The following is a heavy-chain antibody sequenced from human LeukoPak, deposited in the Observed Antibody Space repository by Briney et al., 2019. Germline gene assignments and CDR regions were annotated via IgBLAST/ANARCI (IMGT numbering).Heavy chain of an antibody. V-gene: IGHV4-4*07. CDR3: ARDFGTDSSGYYSNWFDP. D-gene: IGHD3-22*01. J-gene: IGHJ5*02. CDR2: IYTSGST. Sequence: PSETLSLTCTVSGGSISSYYWSWIRQPAGKGLEWIGRIYTSGSTNYNPSLKSRVTMSVDTSKNQFSLKLSSVTAADTAVYYCARDFGTDSSGYYSNWFDPWGQGTLVTVSS. CDR1: GGSISSYY.